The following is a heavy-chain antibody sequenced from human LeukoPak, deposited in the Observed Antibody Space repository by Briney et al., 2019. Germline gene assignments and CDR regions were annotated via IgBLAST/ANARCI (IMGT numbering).Heavy chain of an antibody. CDR1: GYTFTDYY. Sequence: GASVKVSCKASGYTFTDYYMHWVRQAPGQGLEWMGWINPNTGGTNYAQKFQGRVTMTRDTSISTAYMELSRLRSDDTAVYYCARVSKQQLVLDYYYYMDVWGKGTTVTVSS. CDR3: ARVSKQQLVLDYYYYMDV. V-gene: IGHV1-2*02. CDR2: INPNTGGT. D-gene: IGHD6-13*01. J-gene: IGHJ6*03.